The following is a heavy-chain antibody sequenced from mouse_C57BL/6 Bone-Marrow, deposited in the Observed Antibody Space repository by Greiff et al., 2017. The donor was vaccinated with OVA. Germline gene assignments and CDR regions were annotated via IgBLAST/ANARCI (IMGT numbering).Heavy chain of an antibody. J-gene: IGHJ4*01. CDR3: ARFITTVNYAMDY. D-gene: IGHD1-1*01. CDR1: GYTITSYG. Sequence: QVHVKQSGAELARPGASVKLSCKASGYTITSYGISWVKQRTGQGLEWIGEIYPRSGNTYYNEKFKGKATLTAYKSSSTAYMELRSLTSEDSAVYFCARFITTVNYAMDYWGQGTSVTVSS. V-gene: IGHV1-81*01. CDR2: IYPRSGNT.